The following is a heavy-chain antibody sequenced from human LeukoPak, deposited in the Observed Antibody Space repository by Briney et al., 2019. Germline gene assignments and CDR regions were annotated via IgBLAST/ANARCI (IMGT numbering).Heavy chain of an antibody. CDR3: AIMNYYDSSGYYYEAGH. D-gene: IGHD3-22*01. CDR2: IYYSGST. J-gene: IGHJ4*02. CDR1: GGSISSSSYY. V-gene: IGHV4-39*01. Sequence: SETLSLTCTVSGGSISSSSYYWGWIRQPPGKGLEWIGSIYYSGSTYYNPSLKSRVTISVDTSKNQFSLKLSSVTAADTAVYYCAIMNYYDSSGYYYEAGHWGQGTLVTVSS.